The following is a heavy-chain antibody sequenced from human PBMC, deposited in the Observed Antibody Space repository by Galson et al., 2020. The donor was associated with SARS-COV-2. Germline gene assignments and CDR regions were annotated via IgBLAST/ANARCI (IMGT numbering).Heavy chain of an antibody. D-gene: IGHD3-10*01. CDR1: GGYISSYF. V-gene: IGHV4-59*01. Sequence: SQTLSLTCTVPGGYISSYFWSWIRQPPGKGLEWIGYIYSSGSTNYSPSLKSRVTISVDTSKNQFSLKLSSVTAADTAVYYCARSGTTMVSVDYWGQGTPVTVSS. CDR2: IYSSGST. J-gene: IGHJ4*02. CDR3: ARSGTTMVSVDY.